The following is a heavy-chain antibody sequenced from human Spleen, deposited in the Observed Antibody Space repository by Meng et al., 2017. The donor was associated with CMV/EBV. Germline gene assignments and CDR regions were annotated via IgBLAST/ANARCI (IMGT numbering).Heavy chain of an antibody. CDR1: GFTFSSYS. J-gene: IGHJ6*02. D-gene: IGHD2-2*01. V-gene: IGHV3-21*01. Sequence: GGSLRLSCAASGFTFSSYSMNWVRQAPGKGLEWVSSISSSSYIYYADSVKGRFTISRDNAKNSLYLQMNSLRAEDTAVYYCARDFGPWGYCSSSRCYLHYYYGMNVWGQGTTVTVSS. CDR3: ARDFGPWGYCSSSRCYLHYYYGMNV. CDR2: ISSSSYI.